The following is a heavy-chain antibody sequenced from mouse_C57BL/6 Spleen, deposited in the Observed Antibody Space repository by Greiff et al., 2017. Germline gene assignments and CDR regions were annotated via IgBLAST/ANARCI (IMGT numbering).Heavy chain of an antibody. D-gene: IGHD1-1*01. CDR2: IWSGGST. Sequence: VQRVESGPGLVQPSQSLSITCTVSGFSLTSYGVHWVRQSPGKGLEWLGVIWSGGSTDYNAAFISRLSISKDNSKSQVFFKMNSLQADDTAIYYCARKTYYYGSSHDAMDYWGQGTSVTVSS. V-gene: IGHV2-2*01. J-gene: IGHJ4*01. CDR1: GFSLTSYG. CDR3: ARKTYYYGSSHDAMDY.